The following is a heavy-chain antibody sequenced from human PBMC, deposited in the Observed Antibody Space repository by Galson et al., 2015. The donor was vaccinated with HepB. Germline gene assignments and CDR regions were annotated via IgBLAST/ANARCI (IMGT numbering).Heavy chain of an antibody. CDR1: GGTFSSYA. CDR3: ARHKDSSSSYRSGMDV. CDR2: IIPIFGIA. V-gene: IGHV1-69*13. J-gene: IGHJ6*02. D-gene: IGHD6-6*01. Sequence: SVKVSCKASGGTFSSYAISWVRQAPGQGLEWMGGIIPIFGIANYAQKFQGRVTITADESTSTAYMELSSLRSEDTAVYYCARHKDSSSSYRSGMDVWGQGTTVTVSS.